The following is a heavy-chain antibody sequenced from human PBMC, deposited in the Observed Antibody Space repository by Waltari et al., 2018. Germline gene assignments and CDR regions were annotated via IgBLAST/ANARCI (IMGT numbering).Heavy chain of an antibody. J-gene: IGHJ4*02. CDR2: IYYSGST. CDR3: ARTFYSSSWYGQNENEFDY. V-gene: IGHV4-39*01. CDR1: GGSISSSSYH. Sequence: QLQLQESGPGLVKPSETLSLTCTVSGGSISSSSYHWGWIRQPQGKGLEWIGSIYYSGSTYYNPSLKSRVTISVDTSKNQFSLKLSSVTAADTAVYYCARTFYSSSWYGQNENEFDYWGQGTLVTVSS. D-gene: IGHD6-13*01.